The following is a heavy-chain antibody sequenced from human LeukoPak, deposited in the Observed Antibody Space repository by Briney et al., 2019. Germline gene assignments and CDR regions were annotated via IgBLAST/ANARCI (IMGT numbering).Heavy chain of an antibody. J-gene: IGHJ4*02. CDR2: TYYRSEWFN. Sequence: SQTLSLTCVISGDSVSSNSAVWTWIRQSPSRGLEWLGRTYYRSEWFNDYALSVKSRITINADTSKNQFSLQLNSVTPEDTAVYYCARRVSADRTYYFDYWGQGTLVTVSS. CDR3: ARRVSADRTYYFDY. D-gene: IGHD3-10*01. CDR1: GDSVSSNSAV. V-gene: IGHV6-1*01.